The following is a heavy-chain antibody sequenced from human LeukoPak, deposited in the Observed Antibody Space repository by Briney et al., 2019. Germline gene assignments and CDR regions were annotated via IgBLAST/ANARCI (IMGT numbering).Heavy chain of an antibody. Sequence: GGSLRLSCAASGFTFDDYAMHWVRQAPGKGLEWVSYISSSSSTIYYADSVKGRFTISRDNAKNSLYLQMNSLRAADTAVYYCARPRVGATGWFDPWGQGTLVTVSS. CDR1: GFTFDDYA. CDR2: ISSSSSTI. V-gene: IGHV3-48*01. J-gene: IGHJ5*02. CDR3: ARPRVGATGWFDP. D-gene: IGHD1-26*01.